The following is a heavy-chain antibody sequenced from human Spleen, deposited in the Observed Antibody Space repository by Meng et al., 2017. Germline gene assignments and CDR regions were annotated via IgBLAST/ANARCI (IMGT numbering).Heavy chain of an antibody. Sequence: QVHLQQWGAGLLKPSGTLSLTCFVSGGSFSDSYWSWIRHPPGKGLEWIGEINHSGSTNYNPSLESRATISVDTSQNNLSLKLSSVTAADSAVYYCARGPTTMAHDFDYWGQGTLVTVSS. CDR3: ARGPTTMAHDFDY. J-gene: IGHJ4*02. CDR2: INHSGST. D-gene: IGHD4-11*01. V-gene: IGHV4-34*01. CDR1: GGSFSDSY.